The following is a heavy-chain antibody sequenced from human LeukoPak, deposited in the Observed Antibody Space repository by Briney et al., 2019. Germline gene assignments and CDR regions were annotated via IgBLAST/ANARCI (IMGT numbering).Heavy chain of an antibody. V-gene: IGHV1-8*01. D-gene: IGHD5-18*01. Sequence: ASVKVSCKASGYTFTSYEINWVRQATGQGLEWMGWMNPNSGNTGYAQKFQGRVTMTRNTSISTAYMELSSLRSEDTAVYYCASSVGGYSYGSRLNWFDPWGQGTLVTVSS. CDR2: MNPNSGNT. CDR3: ASSVGGYSYGSRLNWFDP. CDR1: GYTFTSYE. J-gene: IGHJ5*02.